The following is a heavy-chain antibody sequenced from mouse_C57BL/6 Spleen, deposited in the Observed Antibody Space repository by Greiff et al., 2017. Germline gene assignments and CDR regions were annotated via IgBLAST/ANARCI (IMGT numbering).Heavy chain of an antibody. CDR3: ARSADSSGDVGYWYFDV. V-gene: IGHV1-75*01. Sequence: VKLMQSGPELVKPGASVKISCKASGYTFTDYYIHWVKQRPGQGLEWIGWIFPGSGGTYYNEKFKGKATLTVDKSSSTAYMLLSSLTSEDSAVYFCARSADSSGDVGYWYFDVWGTGTTLTVSS. D-gene: IGHD3-2*02. CDR2: IFPGSGGT. J-gene: IGHJ1*03. CDR1: GYTFTDYY.